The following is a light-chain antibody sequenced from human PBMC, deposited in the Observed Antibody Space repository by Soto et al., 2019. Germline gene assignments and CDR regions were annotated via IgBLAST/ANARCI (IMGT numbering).Light chain of an antibody. V-gene: IGLV2-14*01. CDR1: SSDVGGYNY. CDR3: CSYAGSDVVI. J-gene: IGLJ2*01. CDR2: EVS. Sequence: QSALTQPASVSGSPGQSITISCSGSSSDVGGYNYVSWYQQYPGKAPKLIIYEVSNRPSGVSNRFSGSKSGNTASLTISGLQAEDEADYYCCSYAGSDVVIFGGGTQLTVL.